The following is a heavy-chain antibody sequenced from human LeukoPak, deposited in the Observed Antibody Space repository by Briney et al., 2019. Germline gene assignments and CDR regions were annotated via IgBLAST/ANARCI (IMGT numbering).Heavy chain of an antibody. J-gene: IGHJ5*02. CDR3: ARDSSGYPDP. V-gene: IGHV4-39*07. CDR2: IYYSGST. Sequence: PSETLSLTCIVSGASISSSNSYWGWIRQPPGKGLEWIGSIYYSGSTYYNPSLKSRVTISVDTSKNQFSLKLSSVTAADTAVYYCARDSSGYPDPWGQGTLVTVSS. D-gene: IGHD3-22*01. CDR1: GASISSSNSY.